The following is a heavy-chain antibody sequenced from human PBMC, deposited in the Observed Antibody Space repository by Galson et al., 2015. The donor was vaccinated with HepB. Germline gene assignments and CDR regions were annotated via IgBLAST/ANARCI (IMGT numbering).Heavy chain of an antibody. V-gene: IGHV3-30*04. CDR1: GFTFSSYA. J-gene: IGHJ4*02. CDR2: ISYNGSNK. D-gene: IGHD5-18*01. Sequence: SLRLSCAASGFTFSSYAMHWVRQAPGKGLEWVAVISYNGSNKYYADSVKGRFTISRDNSKNTLYLQMNSLRAEDTAVYYCARNPELWPVGLVDYWGQGTLVTVSS. CDR3: ARNPELWPVGLVDY.